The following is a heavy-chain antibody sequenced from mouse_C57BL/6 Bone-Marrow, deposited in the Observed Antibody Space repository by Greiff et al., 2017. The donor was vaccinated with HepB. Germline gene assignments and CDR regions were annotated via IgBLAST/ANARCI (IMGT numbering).Heavy chain of an antibody. J-gene: IGHJ2*01. V-gene: IGHV1-54*01. Sequence: VQLQQSGAELVRPGTSVKVSCKASGYAFTNYLIEWVKQRPGQGLEWIGVINPGSGGTNYNEKFKGKATLTADKSSSTAYMQLSSLTSEDSAVYFCARHYYGSSYPFDYWGQGTTLTVSS. CDR2: INPGSGGT. CDR3: ARHYYGSSYPFDY. CDR1: GYAFTNYL. D-gene: IGHD1-1*01.